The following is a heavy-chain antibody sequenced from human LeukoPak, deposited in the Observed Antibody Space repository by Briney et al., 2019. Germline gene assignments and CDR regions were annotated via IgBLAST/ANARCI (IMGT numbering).Heavy chain of an antibody. D-gene: IGHD5-18*01. J-gene: IGHJ4*02. CDR2: ISGSGGST. V-gene: IGHV3-23*01. CDR3: ARGLRGYSYGYYDY. CDR1: GFTFSSYA. Sequence: GGSLRLSCAASGFTFSSYAMSWVRQAPGKGLEWVSAISGSGGSTYYADSVKGRFTISRDNSKNTLYLQMNGLRAEDTAVYYCARGLRGYSYGYYDYWGQGTLVTVSS.